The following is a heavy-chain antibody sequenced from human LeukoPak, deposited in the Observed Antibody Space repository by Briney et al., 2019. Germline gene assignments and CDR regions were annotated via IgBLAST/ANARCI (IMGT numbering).Heavy chain of an antibody. Sequence: PGGSLRLSCAASGFTFSNSGMSWVRQAPGKGLEWVSAINTDAGETHYADSVKGRFTISRDNSKNTVSLQMSSLRAEDTALYYCAKGSGNGYGSGPFDYWGQGTLVTVSS. CDR3: AKGSGNGYGSGPFDY. V-gene: IGHV3-23*01. D-gene: IGHD3-10*01. J-gene: IGHJ4*02. CDR1: GFTFSNSG. CDR2: INTDAGET.